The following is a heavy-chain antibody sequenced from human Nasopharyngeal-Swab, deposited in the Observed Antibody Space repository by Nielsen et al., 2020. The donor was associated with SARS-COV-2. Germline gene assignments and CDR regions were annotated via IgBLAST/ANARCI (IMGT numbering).Heavy chain of an antibody. Sequence: GESLKISCAASGFTFSSYAMSWVRPAPGKGLEWVSAISGSGGSTYYADSVKGRFTISRDNSKNTLYLQMNSLRAEDTAVYYCAKSSSLYYDFWSGYGGWFDPWGQGTLVTVSS. D-gene: IGHD3-3*01. J-gene: IGHJ5*02. CDR3: AKSSSLYYDFWSGYGGWFDP. CDR2: ISGSGGST. CDR1: GFTFSSYA. V-gene: IGHV3-23*01.